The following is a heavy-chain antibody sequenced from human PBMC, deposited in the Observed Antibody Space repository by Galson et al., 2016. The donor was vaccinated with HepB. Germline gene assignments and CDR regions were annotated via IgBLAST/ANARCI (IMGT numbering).Heavy chain of an antibody. CDR2: INYRGRV. CDR3: ARIGPKMHYEVFTGPGYFFDS. D-gene: IGHD3-9*01. V-gene: IGHV4-34*10. CDR1: GDTFSGYH. J-gene: IGHJ4*02. Sequence: ETLSLTCAVYGDTFSGYHWSWVRQSPGMGLQWAGEINYRGRVNYHPSLKGRLTLSVDTSKNQFSLRLTSVTAEDTAIYFCARIGPKMHYEVFTGPGYFFDSWGRGTPVFVSS.